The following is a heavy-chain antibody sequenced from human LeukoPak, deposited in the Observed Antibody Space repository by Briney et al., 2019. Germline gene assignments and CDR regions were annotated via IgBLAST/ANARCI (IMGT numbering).Heavy chain of an antibody. V-gene: IGHV4-31*03. Sequence: SGTLSLTCTVSGGSISSGGYYWSWIRQHPGKGLEWIGYIYYSGSTYYNPSLKSRVTISVDTSKNQFSLKLSSVTAADTAVYYCARDPGDCSGGSCYSGAFDIWGQGTMVTVSS. D-gene: IGHD2-15*01. CDR1: GGSISSGGYY. CDR2: IYYSGST. CDR3: ARDPGDCSGGSCYSGAFDI. J-gene: IGHJ3*02.